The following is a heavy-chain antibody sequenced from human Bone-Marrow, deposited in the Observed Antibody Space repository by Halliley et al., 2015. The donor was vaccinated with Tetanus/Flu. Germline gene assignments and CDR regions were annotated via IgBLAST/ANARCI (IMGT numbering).Heavy chain of an antibody. CDR1: GGSISSYY. CDR2: IYYSGVT. V-gene: IGHV4-59*08. J-gene: IGHJ5*02. CDR3: ARAAERGRPGTWFDP. Sequence: TLSLTCSVSGGSISSYYWHWIWQPPGKGLEWIGHIYYSGVTDSNPSLKGRVTISVDTSSNQFSLRLRSVTAADTAVYYCARAAERGRPGTWFDPWGRGTLVTVSS. D-gene: IGHD1-26*01.